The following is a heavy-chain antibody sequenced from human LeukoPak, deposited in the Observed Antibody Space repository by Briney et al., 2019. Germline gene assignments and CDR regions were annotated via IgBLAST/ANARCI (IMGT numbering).Heavy chain of an antibody. CDR3: ARAAMSHAFDI. CDR1: GYTFTSYY. CDR2: INPSGGST. V-gene: IGHV1-46*01. J-gene: IGHJ3*02. Sequence: ASLKVSCKASGYTFTSYYMHWVRQAPGQGLEWMGVINPSGGSTSYAQKFQGRVTMTRDTSTSTVYMELSSLRSEDTAVYYCARAAMSHAFDIWGQGTMVTVSS.